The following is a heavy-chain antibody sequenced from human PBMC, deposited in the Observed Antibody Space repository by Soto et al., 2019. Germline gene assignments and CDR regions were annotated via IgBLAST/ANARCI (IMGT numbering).Heavy chain of an antibody. V-gene: IGHV3-49*04. Sequence: GGSLRLSCTGSGFTLSDHYIDWVRQAPGKGLEWVSFIRSKGYGGTTESAASVRGRFITSRDDSKSIAYLQMNSLKTEDTAVYYCASLTSWSQEYYYGMDVWGQGTTVTVSS. J-gene: IGHJ6*02. D-gene: IGHD2-2*01. CDR2: IRSKGYGGTT. CDR1: GFTLSDHY. CDR3: ASLTSWSQEYYYGMDV.